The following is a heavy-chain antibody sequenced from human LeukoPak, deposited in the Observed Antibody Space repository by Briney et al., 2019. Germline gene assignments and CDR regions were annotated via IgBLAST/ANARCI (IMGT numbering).Heavy chain of an antibody. CDR1: GGSISSGTSY. V-gene: IGHV4-61*02. Sequence: SETLSLTCTVSGGSISSGTSYWTWIRQPAGKGLEWIGRIYTSGSTNYNPSLKSRVTISVDTSKNQFSLKLSSVTAADTAVYYCARYYYDSSGYSLDAFDIWGQGTMVTVSS. D-gene: IGHD3-22*01. CDR2: IYTSGST. CDR3: ARYYYDSSGYSLDAFDI. J-gene: IGHJ3*02.